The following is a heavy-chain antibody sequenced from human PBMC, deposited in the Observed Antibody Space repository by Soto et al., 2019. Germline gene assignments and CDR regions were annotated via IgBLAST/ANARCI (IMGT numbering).Heavy chain of an antibody. V-gene: IGHV1-18*01. Sequence: IQLMQSETEVKQPGASVKVSCKTSGYTSPNFGISWVRLAPGQGREWMGWISAYDGNPNYAQKFQGRVTLTTETATNSVYMALRSLTSDDTAVYSCARDDARLSAVNVDYWGQETRVTVSS. J-gene: IGHJ4*02. CDR3: ARDDARLSAVNVDY. CDR2: ISAYDGNP. CDR1: GYTSPNFG. D-gene: IGHD4-4*01.